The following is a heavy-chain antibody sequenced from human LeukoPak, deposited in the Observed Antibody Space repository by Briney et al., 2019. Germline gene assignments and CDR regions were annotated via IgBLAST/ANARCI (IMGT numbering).Heavy chain of an antibody. CDR3: ARGSSSSSRPYFQH. CDR2: ISHSGST. CDR1: GGSSSGYY. J-gene: IGHJ1*01. D-gene: IGHD6-13*01. V-gene: IGHV4-34*01. Sequence: SETLSLTCAVYGGSSSGYYWSWIRQPPGKGLERIGEISHSGSTNYNPSLKSRVTISVDTSKNQFSLKLSSVTAADTAVYYCARGSSSSSRPYFQHWGQGTLVTVSS.